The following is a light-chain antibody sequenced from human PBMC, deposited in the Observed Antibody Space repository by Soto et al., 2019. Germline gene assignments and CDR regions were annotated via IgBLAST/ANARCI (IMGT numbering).Light chain of an antibody. J-gene: IGLJ1*01. CDR2: EVS. CDR1: SSDVGGYNY. Sequence: QSALTQPASVSGSPGQSITISCTGTSSDVGGYNYVSWYQQHPGKAPKLMIYEVSNRASGVSNRFSGSKSGNTASLTISGLHAEDEADYYCSSYASSNTYVFGSGTKLTVL. V-gene: IGLV2-14*01. CDR3: SSYASSNTYV.